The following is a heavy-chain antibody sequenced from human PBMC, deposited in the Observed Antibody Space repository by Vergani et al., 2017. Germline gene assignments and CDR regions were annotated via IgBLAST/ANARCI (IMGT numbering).Heavy chain of an antibody. J-gene: IGHJ3*02. D-gene: IGHD6-13*01. CDR3: ATTGYSSSWYDSAFDI. CDR1: GFTFSNYA. Sequence: QVHLVESGGGVVQPGGSLRLSCAASGFTFSNYAIHWVRQAPGKGLEWVAFIRYDGSNKYYADSVKGRFTISRDNSKNTLYLQMNSLRAEDTAVYYCATTGYSSSWYDSAFDIWGQGTMVTVSS. CDR2: IRYDGSNK. V-gene: IGHV3-30*02.